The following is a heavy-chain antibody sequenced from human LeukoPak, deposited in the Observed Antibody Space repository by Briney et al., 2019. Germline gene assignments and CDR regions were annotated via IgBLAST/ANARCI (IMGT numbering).Heavy chain of an antibody. V-gene: IGHV4-30-2*01. J-gene: IGHJ4*02. CDR2: IYHSGST. CDR3: VRGDYNY. CDR1: GGSISSGGYS. D-gene: IGHD5-12*01. Sequence: SETLSLTCAVSGGSISSGGYSWSWIRQPPGKGLEWIGYIYHSGSTYYNPSLKSRVTISVDRSKNQFSLKLSSVTAADTAVYYCVRGDYNYWGQGTLVTVSS.